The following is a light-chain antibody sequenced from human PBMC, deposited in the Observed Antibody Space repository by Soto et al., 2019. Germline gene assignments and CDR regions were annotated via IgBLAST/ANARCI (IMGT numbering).Light chain of an antibody. CDR2: GAS. V-gene: IGKV3-20*01. CDR1: QSVSSSY. J-gene: IGKJ1*01. CDR3: QQYGSSPRT. Sequence: EIVLTKSPGALSLSPGERATLSCGASQSVSSSYLAWYQPKPGQAPRLLIYGASTRTTGIPDRFSGSGYGTDVTLTISRLEPEDFAVYYCQQYGSSPRTFGQGTKVEIK.